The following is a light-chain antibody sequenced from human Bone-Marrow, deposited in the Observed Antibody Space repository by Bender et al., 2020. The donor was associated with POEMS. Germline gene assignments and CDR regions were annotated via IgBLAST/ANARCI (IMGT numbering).Light chain of an antibody. CDR2: GYN. CDR3: ATWDDSVKGPWV. Sequence: QSVLTQPPSVSGAPGQRVTISCTGSSSNTGSGYDINWYQHLPGTAPKLLIYGYNNRPSGVPDRFSGSKSGTSASLAITGLQAEDEADYYCATWDDSVKGPWVFGGGTKLTVL. J-gene: IGLJ3*02. CDR1: SSNTGSGYD. V-gene: IGLV1-40*01.